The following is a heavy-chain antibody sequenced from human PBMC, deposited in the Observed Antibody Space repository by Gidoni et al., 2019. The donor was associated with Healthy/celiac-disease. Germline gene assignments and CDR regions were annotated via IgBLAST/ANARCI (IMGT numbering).Heavy chain of an antibody. J-gene: IGHJ3*02. CDR1: GFTFSSYS. Sequence: EVQLVESGGGLVKPGGSLRLSCAASGFTFSSYSMNWVCQAPGKGLEWVSSISSSSSYIYYADSVKGRFTISRDNAKNSLYLQMNSLRAEDTAVYYCARGHYYGSGSLAFDIWGQGTMVTVSS. CDR2: ISSSSSYI. CDR3: ARGHYYGSGSLAFDI. V-gene: IGHV3-21*01. D-gene: IGHD3-10*01.